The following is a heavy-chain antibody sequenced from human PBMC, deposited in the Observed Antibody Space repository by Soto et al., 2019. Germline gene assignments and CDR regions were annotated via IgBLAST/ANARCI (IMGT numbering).Heavy chain of an antibody. CDR1: GDSISSYY. V-gene: IGHV4-59*13. CDR2: ISYTGST. CDR3: ASVGELPVWFDP. D-gene: IGHD3-10*01. J-gene: IGHJ5*02. Sequence: QVQLQESGPGLVKPSETLSLTCTVSGDSISSYYWSWIRQPPGKGLEWVGYISYTGSTIYNPSLESRVTISLDTSKNQVSLSLSSVTVADTAMYYCASVGELPVWFDPWGRGTLVTVSS.